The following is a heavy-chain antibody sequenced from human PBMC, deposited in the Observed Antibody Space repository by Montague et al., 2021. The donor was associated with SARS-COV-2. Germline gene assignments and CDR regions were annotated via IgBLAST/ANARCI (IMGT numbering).Heavy chain of an antibody. V-gene: IGHV3-23*01. CDR1: GFTFSSYA. D-gene: IGHD3-10*01. Sequence: SLRLSCAASGFTFSSYAMSWVRQAPGKGLEWVSAISGRGGSTYYADSVKGRFTITRDNSKNTLYLQKNSLRAEDTAVYYCAKDFFMVQGLFDYWGQGTLVTVSS. J-gene: IGHJ4*02. CDR3: AKDFFMVQGLFDY. CDR2: ISGRGGST.